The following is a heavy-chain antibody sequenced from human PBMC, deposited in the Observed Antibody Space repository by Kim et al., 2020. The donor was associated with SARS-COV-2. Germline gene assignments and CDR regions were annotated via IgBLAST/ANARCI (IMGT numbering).Heavy chain of an antibody. V-gene: IGHV4-39*01. CDR2: VFYRGKT. CDR3: ARRFDYAGYNGRFDP. J-gene: IGHJ5*02. CDR1: GGSISSSSYY. Sequence: SETLSLTCTVSGGSISSSSYYWGWIRQPPGKGLEWLGSVFYRGKTNYNSSLTSRVTIFVDTSKNQFSLKVTSVTATDTAVYFCARRFDYAGYNGRFDPWGQGILVTVSS. D-gene: IGHD3-16*01.